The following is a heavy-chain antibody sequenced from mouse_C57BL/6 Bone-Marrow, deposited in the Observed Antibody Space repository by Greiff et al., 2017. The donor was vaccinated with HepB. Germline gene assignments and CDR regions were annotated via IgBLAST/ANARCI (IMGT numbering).Heavy chain of an antibody. CDR1: GFTFSSYG. CDR3: ARRRLLHYYAMDY. D-gene: IGHD2-10*01. J-gene: IGHJ4*01. Sequence: EVQVVESGGDLVKPGGSLKLSCAASGFTFSSYGMSWVRQTPDKRLEWVATISSGGSYTYYPDSVKGRFTISRDNAKNTLYLQMSSLKSEDTAMYYCARRRLLHYYAMDYWGQGTSVTVSS. CDR2: ISSGGSYT. V-gene: IGHV5-6*01.